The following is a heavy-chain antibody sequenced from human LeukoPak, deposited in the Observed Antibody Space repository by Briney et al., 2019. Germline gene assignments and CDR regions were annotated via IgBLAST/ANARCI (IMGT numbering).Heavy chain of an antibody. V-gene: IGHV3-53*01. D-gene: IGHD4-17*01. CDR2: IYSGGST. J-gene: IGHJ4*02. CDR1: GFTVCSNY. CDR3: ARVMTTVTTVAY. Sequence: GGSLRLSCAASGFTVCSNYMSWVRQAPGKGLEWVSVIYSGGSTYYADSVKGRFTISRDNAKNSLYLQMNSLRAEDTAVYYCARVMTTVTTVAYWGQGTLVTVSS.